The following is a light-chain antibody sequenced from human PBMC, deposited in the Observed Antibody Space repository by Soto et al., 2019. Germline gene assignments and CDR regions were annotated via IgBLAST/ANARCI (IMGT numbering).Light chain of an antibody. CDR2: EVT. J-gene: IGLJ1*01. CDR3: SSYTSSITYV. V-gene: IGLV2-14*01. Sequence: QSALTQAASVSGSPGQSITISCTGTSSDVGGYNYVSWYQQHPGKAPKLMIYEVTNRPSGVSNRFSGSKSGNTASLTISGLQADDEADYYCSSYTSSITYVFGTGTKLTVL. CDR1: SSDVGGYNY.